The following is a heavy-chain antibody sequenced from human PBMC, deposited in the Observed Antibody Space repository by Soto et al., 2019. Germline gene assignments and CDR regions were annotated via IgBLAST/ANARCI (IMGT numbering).Heavy chain of an antibody. D-gene: IGHD2-2*01. Sequence: GGSLRLSCAASGFTFSSYAMSWVRQAPGKGLEWVSAISGSGGSTYYADSVKGRFTTSRDNSKNTLYLQMNSLRAEDTAVYYCAKVRPHCSSTSCYRPYFDYWGQGTLVTVSS. CDR2: ISGSGGST. CDR3: AKVRPHCSSTSCYRPYFDY. V-gene: IGHV3-23*01. J-gene: IGHJ4*02. CDR1: GFTFSSYA.